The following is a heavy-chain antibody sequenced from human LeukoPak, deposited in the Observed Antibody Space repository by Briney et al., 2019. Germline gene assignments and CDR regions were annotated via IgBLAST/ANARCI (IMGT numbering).Heavy chain of an antibody. CDR2: ISAYNGNT. Sequence: GASVKVPCKASGYTFTSYGISWVRQAPGQGLEWMGWISAYNGNTNYAQKLQGRVTMTTDTSTSTAYMELRSLRSDDTAVYYCARDPSVAVAGVLDYWGQGTLVTVSS. CDR1: GYTFTSYG. CDR3: ARDPSVAVAGVLDY. D-gene: IGHD6-19*01. V-gene: IGHV1-18*01. J-gene: IGHJ4*02.